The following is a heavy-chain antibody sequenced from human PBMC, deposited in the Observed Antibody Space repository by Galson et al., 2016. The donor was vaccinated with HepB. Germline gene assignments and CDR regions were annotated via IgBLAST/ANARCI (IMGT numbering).Heavy chain of an antibody. J-gene: IGHJ4*02. CDR3: TKDGRFGELDY. CDR1: GFTFDDNS. CDR2: IRWDGDTT. Sequence: SLRLSCAASGFTFDDNSMHWVRQRPGKGLEWVSLIRWDGDTTYYADSVKGRFTISRDNSKDSLYLQMNSLTTEDTALYYCTKDGRFGELDYWGQGTLVTVSS. V-gene: IGHV3-43*01. D-gene: IGHD3-10*01.